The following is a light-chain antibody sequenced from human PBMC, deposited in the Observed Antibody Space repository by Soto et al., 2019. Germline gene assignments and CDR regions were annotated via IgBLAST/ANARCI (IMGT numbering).Light chain of an antibody. V-gene: IGKV1-39*01. CDR3: QQYYSNPYT. Sequence: DIQMTQSPSSLSASVGDRVTITCRASQSISSYLNWYQQKPGKAPKLLIYAASSLQSGVPSRFSGSGSGTDFTLTISSLQPEDFATYYCQQYYSNPYTFGQGTKLEIK. J-gene: IGKJ2*01. CDR2: AAS. CDR1: QSISSY.